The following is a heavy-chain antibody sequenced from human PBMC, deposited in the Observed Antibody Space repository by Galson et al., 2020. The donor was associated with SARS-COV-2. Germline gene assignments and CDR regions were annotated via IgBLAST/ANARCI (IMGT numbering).Heavy chain of an antibody. J-gene: IGHJ4*02. CDR1: GGSISSSSYY. Sequence: SETLSLTCTVSGGSISSSSYYWGWIRQPPGEGLEWIGSIYYSGSTYYNPSLKSRVTVSVDTSKNQFSLKLSSVTAADTAVYYCARHARHATGDWKLDYWGQGTLVTVSS. CDR3: ARHARHATGDWKLDY. CDR2: IYYSGST. V-gene: IGHV4-39*01. D-gene: IGHD2-21*02.